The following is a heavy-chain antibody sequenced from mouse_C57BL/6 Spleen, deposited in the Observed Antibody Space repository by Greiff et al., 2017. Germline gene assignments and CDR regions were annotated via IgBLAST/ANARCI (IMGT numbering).Heavy chain of an antibody. Sequence: QVQLKQSGAELVRPGASVTLSCKASGYTFTDYEMHWVKQTPVHGLEWIGALDPETGGTAYNQQFKGKAILTEDKSSRKASMKLHSLTCKDSAVDYCTRRGIYDGPPRDMDYWGQGTSVTVSS. V-gene: IGHV1-15*01. CDR1: GYTFTDYE. CDR2: LDPETGGT. CDR3: TRRGIYDGPPRDMDY. D-gene: IGHD2-3*01. J-gene: IGHJ4*01.